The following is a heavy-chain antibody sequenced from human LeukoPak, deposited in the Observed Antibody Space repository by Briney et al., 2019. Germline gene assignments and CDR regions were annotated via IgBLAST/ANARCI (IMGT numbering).Heavy chain of an antibody. Sequence: SETLSLTCSVSAGSITSGDFFWSWIRQPPGKGLEWIGYIYYSGSTYYNPSLKSRLTISVDTSKNQFSLKLTSVTAADTAVYYCARMMAETYYFDYWGQGTLVTASS. D-gene: IGHD5-24*01. V-gene: IGHV4-30-4*01. CDR3: ARMMAETYYFDY. CDR1: AGSITSGDFF. J-gene: IGHJ4*02. CDR2: IYYSGST.